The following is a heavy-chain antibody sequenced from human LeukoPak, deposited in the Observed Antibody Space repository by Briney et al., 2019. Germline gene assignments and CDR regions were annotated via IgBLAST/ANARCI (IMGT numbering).Heavy chain of an antibody. V-gene: IGHV3-7*01. CDR1: GFTFSGYW. CDR3: ARDRSSGYCGGDCYVRWFDP. J-gene: IGHJ5*02. Sequence: PGGSLRLSCVASGFTFSGYWMAWVRQAPGKELDWVANIKDDGSQRYYVDSVKGRFTISRDNAKNSLYLQMNSLRAEDTAVYYCARDRSSGYCGGDCYVRWFDPWGQGTLVTVSS. CDR2: IKDDGSQR. D-gene: IGHD2-21*01.